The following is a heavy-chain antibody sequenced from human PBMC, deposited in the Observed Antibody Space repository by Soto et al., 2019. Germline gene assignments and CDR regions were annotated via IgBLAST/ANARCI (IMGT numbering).Heavy chain of an antibody. V-gene: IGHV1-2*02. CDR3: ARGGSSWSGYYTTWFDP. D-gene: IGHD3-3*01. J-gene: IGHJ5*02. CDR2: INPNSGGT. CDR1: GYTFTGYY. Sequence: ASVKVSCKASGYTFTGYYMHWVRQAPGQGLEWMGWINPNSGGTNYAQKFQGRVTMTRDTSISTAYMELSRLRSDDTAVYYCARGGSSWSGYYTTWFDPWGHGTLVPVSS.